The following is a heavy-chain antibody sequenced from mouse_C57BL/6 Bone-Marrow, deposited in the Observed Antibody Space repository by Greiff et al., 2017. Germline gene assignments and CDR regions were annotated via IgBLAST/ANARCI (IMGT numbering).Heavy chain of an antibody. CDR3: ARHDSNYGAMDY. J-gene: IGHJ4*01. CDR1: GFSLTSYG. D-gene: IGHD2-5*01. V-gene: IGHV2-6-1*01. CDR2: IWSDGST. Sequence: VMLVESGPGLVAPSQSLSITCTVSGFSLTSYGVHWVRQPPGKGLEWLVVIWSDGSTTYNSALKSSLSISKDNSKSQVFLKMNSLQTDDTAMYYCARHDSNYGAMDYWGQGTSVTVSS.